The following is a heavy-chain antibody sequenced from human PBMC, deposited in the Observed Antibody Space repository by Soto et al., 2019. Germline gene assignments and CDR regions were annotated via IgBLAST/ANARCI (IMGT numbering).Heavy chain of an antibody. CDR3: AREYIVFVVADTGNYFDI. CDR1: GGSITNGDYF. J-gene: IGHJ3*02. V-gene: IGHV4-30-4*01. Sequence: QVQLQEAGPGLVKPSQTLSLTCTVSGGSITNGDYFWNWIRQSPGKGLEWIGIIYHPATTYYNPSLRRRVSMSVDTSKKQVSLTVNSVTAAETGVYYCAREYIVFVVADTGNYFDIWGQRTMVTVSS. CDR2: IYHPATT. D-gene: IGHD2-21*01.